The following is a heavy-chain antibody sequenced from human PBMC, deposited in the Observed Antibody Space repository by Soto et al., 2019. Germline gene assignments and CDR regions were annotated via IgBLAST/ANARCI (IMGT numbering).Heavy chain of an antibody. CDR2: IYYSGST. D-gene: IGHD3-22*01. Sequence: SETLSLTCTVSGVSISSYYWSWIRQPPGEGLEWLGYIYYSGSTNYNPSLKSRVTISVDTSKNQFSLKLSSVSAADTAVYYCARVRDYYDSSGYYDYYYYGMDVWGQGTTVTVSS. CDR1: GVSISSYY. V-gene: IGHV4-59*01. CDR3: ARVRDYYDSSGYYDYYYYGMDV. J-gene: IGHJ6*02.